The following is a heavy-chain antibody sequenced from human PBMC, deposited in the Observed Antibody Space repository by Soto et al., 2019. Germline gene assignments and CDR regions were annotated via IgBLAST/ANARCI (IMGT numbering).Heavy chain of an antibody. D-gene: IGHD3-22*01. CDR2: IYTSGST. CDR3: ARAPQYYYDSSGYYYTNHYFDY. V-gene: IGHV4-4*07. CDR1: GGAISSYY. J-gene: IGHJ4*02. Sequence: SETLSLTCTVSGGAISSYYWSLIRQPAGKGLEWIGRIYTSGSTNYNPSLKSRVTMSVDTYKNQFSLKLSSVTAADTAVYYCARAPQYYYDSSGYYYTNHYFDYWGQGTVVPVSS.